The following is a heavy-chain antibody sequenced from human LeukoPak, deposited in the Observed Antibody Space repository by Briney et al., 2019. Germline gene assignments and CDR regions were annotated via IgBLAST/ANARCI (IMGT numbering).Heavy chain of an antibody. CDR3: AREWRGSYYYYGMDV. CDR1: GGTFSSYA. D-gene: IGHD3-10*01. J-gene: IGHJ6*04. V-gene: IGHV1-69*04. Sequence: SVKVSCKASGGTFSSYAISWVRQAPGQGLEWMGRIIPIFGIANYAQKFQGRVTITADKSTSTAYMELSSLRSEDTAVYYCAREWRGSYYYYGMDVWGKGTTVTVSS. CDR2: IIPIFGIA.